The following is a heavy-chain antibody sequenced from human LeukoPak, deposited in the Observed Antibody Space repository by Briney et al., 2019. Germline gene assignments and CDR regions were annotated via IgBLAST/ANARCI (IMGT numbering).Heavy chain of an antibody. CDR2: IYYSGST. CDR3: ARHILRITIFGVVISAFDI. Sequence: PSQTLSLTCTVSGGSISSGGYYWSWIRQHPGKGLEWIGYIYYSGSTNYNPSLRSRVTISVDTSRTQFSLRLSSVTAADTAVYYCARHILRITIFGVVISAFDIWGQGTMVTVSS. CDR1: GGSISSGGYY. D-gene: IGHD3-3*01. V-gene: IGHV4-31*03. J-gene: IGHJ3*02.